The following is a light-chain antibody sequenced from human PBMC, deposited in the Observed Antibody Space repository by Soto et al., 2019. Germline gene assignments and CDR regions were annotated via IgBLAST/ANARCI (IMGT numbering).Light chain of an antibody. V-gene: IGKV1-5*01. J-gene: IGKJ1*01. CDR2: DAS. CDR3: QQYYSYWT. Sequence: DIQMTQSPSTLSASVGDRVTITCRASQTISNWLAWYQQKPGKAPKLLIYDASSLEGGVPSRFSVSGSGTEFTLTLSRLQPDDFATYYCQQYYSYWTFGQGTKLEIK. CDR1: QTISNW.